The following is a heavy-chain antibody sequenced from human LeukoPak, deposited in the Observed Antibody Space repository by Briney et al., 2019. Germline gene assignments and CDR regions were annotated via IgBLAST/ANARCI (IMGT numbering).Heavy chain of an antibody. CDR1: GFTFSIYS. Sequence: PGGSLRLSCASSGFTFSIYSMNWVRQAPGKGLEWVSSISSSTSYIYYADSVKGRFTISRDNAKNSLYLQMNSLRAEDTALYYCARDTFYSDSSGLAYWGQGTLVTVSS. V-gene: IGHV3-21*01. D-gene: IGHD3-22*01. CDR2: ISSSTSYI. J-gene: IGHJ4*02. CDR3: ARDTFYSDSSGLAY.